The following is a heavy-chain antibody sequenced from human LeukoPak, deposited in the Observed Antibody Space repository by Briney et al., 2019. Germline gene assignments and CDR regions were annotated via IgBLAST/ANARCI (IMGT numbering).Heavy chain of an antibody. CDR3: TRENGAFSPFGF. V-gene: IGHV4-4*02. D-gene: IGHD2-8*01. Sequence: SETLSLTCGVSGGSITTTNFWSWFRQAPGQGLKWIGEISLSGLTNYNSSLSSRVTISLDRAKNHLSLNLRSVTAADTAIYYCTRENGAFSPFGFWGQGTVVTVSS. CDR2: ISLSGLT. CDR1: GGSITTTNF. J-gene: IGHJ4*02.